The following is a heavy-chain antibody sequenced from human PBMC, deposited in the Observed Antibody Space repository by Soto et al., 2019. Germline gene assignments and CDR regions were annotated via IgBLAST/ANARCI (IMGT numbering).Heavy chain of an antibody. J-gene: IGHJ4*02. V-gene: IGHV4-59*08. CDR1: GGSISSDY. Sequence: QVQLQESGPGLVKPSETLSLTCTVSGGSISSDYWSWIRQPPGKGLEWIGYIYYSGSINYNPSLESRAARSVDTSKNQFSLKLTSVTAADTAVYSCARHWDWGSLGYWGQGTLVTVSS. CDR2: IYYSGSI. CDR3: ARHWDWGSLGY. D-gene: IGHD3-16*01.